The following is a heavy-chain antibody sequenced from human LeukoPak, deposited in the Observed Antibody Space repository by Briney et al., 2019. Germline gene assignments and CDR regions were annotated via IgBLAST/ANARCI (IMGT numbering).Heavy chain of an antibody. V-gene: IGHV4-59*08. CDR3: ARTTYYYDSSGLGGYYYYGMDV. CDR2: IYYSGST. J-gene: IGHJ6*02. D-gene: IGHD3-22*01. CDR1: GGSISSYY. Sequence: SETLSLTCTVSGGSISSYYWSWIRQPPGKGLEWIGYIYYSGSTNYNPSLKSRVTMSVDTSKNQFSLKLSSVTAADTAVYYCARTTYYYDSSGLGGYYYYGMDVWGQGTTVTVSS.